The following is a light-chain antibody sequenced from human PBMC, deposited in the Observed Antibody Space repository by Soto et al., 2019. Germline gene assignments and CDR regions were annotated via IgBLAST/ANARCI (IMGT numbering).Light chain of an antibody. CDR2: DVT. J-gene: IGLJ2*01. Sequence: QSALTQPASVSGSPGQSITISCTGSSSDIGGYNYVSWYQQHPGKAPKLLIYDVTYRPSGISDRFSGSKSGNTASLTISGLQPDDEAHYYCSSYGASSTLFGGGIKVTVL. CDR1: SSDIGGYNY. V-gene: IGLV2-14*03. CDR3: SSYGASSTL.